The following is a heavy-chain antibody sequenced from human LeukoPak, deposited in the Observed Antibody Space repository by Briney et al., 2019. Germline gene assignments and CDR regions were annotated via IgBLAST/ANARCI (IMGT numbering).Heavy chain of an antibody. D-gene: IGHD1-1*01. CDR1: GFTFNTYW. Sequence: PGGSLRLSCAASGFTFNTYWMSWVRQAPGMGLEWVANINQDGSVKYYVDSVKGRFTISRDNAKNSLYLQMFSLRAEDTAVYYCARDFGISQHNNWPSFDYWGQGTLVTVSS. J-gene: IGHJ4*02. CDR2: INQDGSVK. V-gene: IGHV3-7*01. CDR3: ARDFGISQHNNWPSFDY.